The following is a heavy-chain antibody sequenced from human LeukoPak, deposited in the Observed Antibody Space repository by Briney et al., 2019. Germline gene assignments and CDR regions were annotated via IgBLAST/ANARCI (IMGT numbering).Heavy chain of an antibody. D-gene: IGHD6-13*01. V-gene: IGHV4-38-2*02. CDR2: IYHSGST. Sequence: PSETLSLTCTVSGYSISSGYYWGWIRQPPGKGLEWIGSIYHSGSTYYNPSLKSRVTISVDTSKNQFSLKLSSVTAADTAVYYCARDLAAADPFDYWGQGTLVTVSS. CDR1: GYSISSGYY. J-gene: IGHJ4*02. CDR3: ARDLAAADPFDY.